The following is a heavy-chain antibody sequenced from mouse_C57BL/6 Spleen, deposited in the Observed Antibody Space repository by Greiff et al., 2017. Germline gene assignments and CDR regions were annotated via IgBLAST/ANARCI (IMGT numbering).Heavy chain of an antibody. D-gene: IGHD3-2*02. CDR1: GYTFTDYN. Sequence: VQLQQSGPELVKPGASVKIPCKASGYTFTDYNMDWVKQSHGKSLEWIGDINPNNGGSIYNQKFKGKATVTVDKSSSTAYMELRSLTSEDTAVYYCARYSSGSYYYAMDYWGQGTSVTVSS. J-gene: IGHJ4*01. CDR2: INPNNGGS. V-gene: IGHV1-18*01. CDR3: ARYSSGSYYYAMDY.